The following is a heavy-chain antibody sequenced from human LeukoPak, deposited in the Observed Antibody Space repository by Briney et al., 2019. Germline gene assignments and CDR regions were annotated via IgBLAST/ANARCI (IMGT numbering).Heavy chain of an antibody. CDR3: ARVYADGDYVHHYHMDV. CDR2: ISSSGSTI. V-gene: IGHV3-11*04. CDR1: GFTFSDYY. J-gene: IGHJ6*03. D-gene: IGHD4-17*01. Sequence: GGSLRLSCAASGFTFSDYYMSWIRQAPGKGLEWVSYISSSGSTIYYADSVKGRFTIYRDNTKNSLYLQMNSLRAEDTAVYYCARVYADGDYVHHYHMDVWGKGTTVTVSS.